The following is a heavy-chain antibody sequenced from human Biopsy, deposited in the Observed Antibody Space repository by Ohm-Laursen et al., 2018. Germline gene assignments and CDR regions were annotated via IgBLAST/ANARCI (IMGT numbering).Heavy chain of an antibody. CDR2: IYYSGST. V-gene: IGHV4-59*07. J-gene: IGHJ6*02. D-gene: IGHD2/OR15-2a*01. CDR3: ARATNSTGWPYYYFYGMDV. CDR1: GGSISSDY. Sequence: SDTLSLTCPVSGGSISSDYWSWIRQTPGKGLEWIGYIYYSGSTNYNSSLKSRVTISVDTSKNQFSLRLNSVTAADTAVYYCARATNSTGWPYYYFYGMDVWGQGTTVTVSS.